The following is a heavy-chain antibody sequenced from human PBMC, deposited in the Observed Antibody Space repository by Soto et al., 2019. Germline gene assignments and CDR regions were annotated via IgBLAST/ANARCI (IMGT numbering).Heavy chain of an antibody. CDR2: MNPNSGNT. CDR3: AREATVTPYWYFDL. J-gene: IGHJ2*01. D-gene: IGHD4-17*01. V-gene: IGHV1-8*01. CDR1: GYTFTSYD. Sequence: ASVKVSCKASGYTFTSYDINWVRQATGQGLEWMGWMNPNSGNTGYAQKFQGRVTMTTDTSTSTAYMELRSLRSDDTAVYYCAREATVTPYWYFDLWGRGTLVTVSS.